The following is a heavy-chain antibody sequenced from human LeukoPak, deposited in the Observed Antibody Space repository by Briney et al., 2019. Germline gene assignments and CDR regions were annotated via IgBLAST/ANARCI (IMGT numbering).Heavy chain of an antibody. D-gene: IGHD6-6*01. J-gene: IGHJ4*02. CDR3: ARGGIAARRGYFDY. CDR1: GGSFSGYY. CDR2: INHSGST. Sequence: PSETLSLTCAVYGGSFSGYYWSWIRQLPGKGLEWIGEINHSGSTNYNPSLKSRVTISVDTSKNQFSLKLSSVTAADTAVYYCARGGIAARRGYFDYWGQGTLVTVSS. V-gene: IGHV4-34*01.